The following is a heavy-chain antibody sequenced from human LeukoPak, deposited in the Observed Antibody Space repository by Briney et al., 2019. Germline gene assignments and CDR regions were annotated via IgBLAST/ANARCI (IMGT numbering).Heavy chain of an antibody. V-gene: IGHV4-34*01. Sequence: SETLSLTCAVYGGSFSGYYWSWIRQPPGKGLEWIGEINHSGSTNYNPSLKSRVTISVDTSKNQFSLKLSSVTAADTAVYYRARGATEHFNWFDPWGQGTLVTVSS. CDR2: INHSGST. CDR1: GGSFSGYY. J-gene: IGHJ5*02. CDR3: ARGATEHFNWFDP. D-gene: IGHD4-17*01.